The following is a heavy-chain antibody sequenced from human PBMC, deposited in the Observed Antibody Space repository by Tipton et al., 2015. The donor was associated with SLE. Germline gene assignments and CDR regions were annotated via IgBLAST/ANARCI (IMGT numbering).Heavy chain of an antibody. CDR3: ARLFEGGSYYGDAFDI. Sequence: TLSLTCTVSGGSISSGSYYWSWIRQPAGKGLEWIGRIYTSGSTNYNPSLKSRVTISVDTSKSQFSLKLSSVTAADTAVYYCARLFEGGSYYGDAFDIWGQGTMVTVSS. CDR1: GGSISSGSYY. J-gene: IGHJ3*02. CDR2: IYTSGST. V-gene: IGHV4-61*02. D-gene: IGHD1-26*01.